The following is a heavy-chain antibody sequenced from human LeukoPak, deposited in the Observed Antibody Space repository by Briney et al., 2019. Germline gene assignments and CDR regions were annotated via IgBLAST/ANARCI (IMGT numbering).Heavy chain of an antibody. CDR1: EHIFTIYH. D-gene: IGHD2-21*02. CDR2: INPDTGVT. CDR3: ALVTSGNWWFDP. V-gene: IGHV1-2*02. Sequence: ASVKVSCKTSEHIFTIYHIHWVRQAPGQGLEWMAWINPDTGVTIYAQDLQGRVTVARDTSLTTPYMELSTLTSDDTAVYYCALVTSGNWWFDPWGPGTLVTVSS. J-gene: IGHJ5*02.